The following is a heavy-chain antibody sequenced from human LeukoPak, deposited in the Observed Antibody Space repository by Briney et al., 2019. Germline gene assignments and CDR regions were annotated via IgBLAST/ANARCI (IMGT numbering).Heavy chain of an antibody. D-gene: IGHD5-12*01. J-gene: IGHJ4*02. CDR3: ARLDSGYGKYYFDY. V-gene: IGHV4-4*02. CDR1: GGSISSSNW. CDR2: IYHSGST. Sequence: SGTLSLTCAVSGGSISSSNWWSWVRQPPGKGLEWIGEIYHSGSTNYNPSLKSRVTISVDKSKNQFYLKLTSVTAADTAVYYCARLDSGYGKYYFDYWGQGTLVTVSS.